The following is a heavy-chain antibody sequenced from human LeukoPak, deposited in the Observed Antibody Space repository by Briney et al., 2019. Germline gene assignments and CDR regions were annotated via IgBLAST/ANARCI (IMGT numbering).Heavy chain of an antibody. J-gene: IGHJ4*02. CDR2: ITETGGGT. V-gene: IGHV3-23*01. D-gene: IGHD1-26*01. Sequence: GGSLRLSCAASGFTFNTYPMNWVSQAPGKGLEWVSGITETGGGTKSADSVKGRFTISRDNSKNTLYLQMNSLTDEDTAIYYCAKTTRPLGALDHWGQGTLVTVSS. CDR1: GFTFNTYP. CDR3: AKTTRPLGALDH.